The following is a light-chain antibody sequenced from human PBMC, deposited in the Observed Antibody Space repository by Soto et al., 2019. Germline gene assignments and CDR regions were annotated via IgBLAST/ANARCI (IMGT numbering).Light chain of an antibody. J-gene: IGKJ1*01. V-gene: IGKV1-5*01. CDR3: ERNRSDWT. CDR2: DAT. CDR1: QSISRW. Sequence: QMSHSLVAESASQGDRVTITCRASQSISRWLAWYQQKPGKAPKLLINDATRWESGVPSRFSGSGSGTEFSLTISSRQTDDFATHHGERNRSDWTFAQGPKVDIK.